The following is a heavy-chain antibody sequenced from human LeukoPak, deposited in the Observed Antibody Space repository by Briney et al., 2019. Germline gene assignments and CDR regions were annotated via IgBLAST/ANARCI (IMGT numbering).Heavy chain of an antibody. D-gene: IGHD6-13*01. V-gene: IGHV3-23*01. J-gene: IGHJ4*02. CDR3: AKGIAAAGTAIDY. CDR1: GFTFSSYA. Sequence: GGSLRLSCAASGFTFSSYAMSWVRQAPGKGLEWVSAISGSGGSTYYADSVKGRFTISRDISKNTLYLQMNSLRAEDTAVYYCAKGIAAAGTAIDYWGQGTLVTVSS. CDR2: ISGSGGST.